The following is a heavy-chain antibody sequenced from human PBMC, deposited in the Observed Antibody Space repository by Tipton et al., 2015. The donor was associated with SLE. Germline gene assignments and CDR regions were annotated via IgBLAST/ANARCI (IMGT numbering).Heavy chain of an antibody. CDR1: GYSISTGYY. V-gene: IGHV4-38-2*02. J-gene: IGHJ4*02. CDR3: ARDGSGIFDY. CDR2: IYHSLST. Sequence: TLSLTCHVSGYSISTGYYWAWIRQSPGKGLECIGTIYHSLSTLYNPSLESRVTISVDRAKNQFSLKVTSVTAADTAVYYCARDGSGIFDYWGQGALVTVSS. D-gene: IGHD1-26*01.